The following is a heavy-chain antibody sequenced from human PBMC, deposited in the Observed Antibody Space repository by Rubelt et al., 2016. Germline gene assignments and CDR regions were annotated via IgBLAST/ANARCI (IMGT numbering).Heavy chain of an antibody. CDR3: ARSNTMIVVVINHDAFDI. CDR2: IWYDGSNK. J-gene: IGHJ3*02. D-gene: IGHD3-22*01. V-gene: IGHV3-33*01. Sequence: APGKGLEWVAVIWYDGSNKYYADSVKGRFTISRDNAKNSLYLQMNSLRDEDTAVYYCARSNTMIVVVINHDAFDIWGQGTMVTVSS.